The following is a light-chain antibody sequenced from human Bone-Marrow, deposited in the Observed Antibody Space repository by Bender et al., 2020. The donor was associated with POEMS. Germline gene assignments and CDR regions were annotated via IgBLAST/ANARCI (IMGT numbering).Light chain of an antibody. V-gene: IGLV1-44*01. CDR3: AVWDDSLNGWV. CDR1: SSNIGAHA. J-gene: IGLJ3*02. CDR2: SSH. Sequence: QSVLTQPPSASGTPGQRATISCFGGSSNIGAHAVNWYQHLPGTAPKLLIYSSHRRPSEVPDRFSGSRSGTSASLAISGLQSEDEADYYCAVWDDSLNGWVFGGGTKLTVL.